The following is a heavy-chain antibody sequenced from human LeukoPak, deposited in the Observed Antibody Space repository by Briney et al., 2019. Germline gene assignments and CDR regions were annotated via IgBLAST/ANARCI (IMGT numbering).Heavy chain of an antibody. D-gene: IGHD3-22*01. CDR1: GGSISSSSYY. CDR3: ASSSGYTSFDY. J-gene: IGHJ4*02. CDR2: IYYSGST. V-gene: IGHV4-39*01. Sequence: PSETLSLTCTVSGGSISSSSYYWGWIRQPPGKGLEWIGSIYYSGSTYYNPSLKSRVTISVDTSKNQFSLKLSSVTAADTAVHYCASSSGYTSFDYWGQGTLVTVPS.